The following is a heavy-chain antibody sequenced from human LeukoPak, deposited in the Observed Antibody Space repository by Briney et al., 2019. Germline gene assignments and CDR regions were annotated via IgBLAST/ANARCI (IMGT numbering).Heavy chain of an antibody. V-gene: IGHV3-30-3*01. CDR2: ISYDGSNK. Sequence: GGSLRLSCAASGFTFSSYAMHWVRQAPGKGLEWVAVISYDGSNKYYADSVKGRFTISRDNSKNTLYLQMNSLRAEDTAVYYCARDYFYGSGSYYFGYWGQGTLVTVSS. CDR3: ARDYFYGSGSYYFGY. J-gene: IGHJ4*02. D-gene: IGHD3-10*01. CDR1: GFTFSSYA.